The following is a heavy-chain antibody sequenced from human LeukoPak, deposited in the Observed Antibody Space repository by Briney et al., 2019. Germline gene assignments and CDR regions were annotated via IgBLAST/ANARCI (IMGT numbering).Heavy chain of an antibody. CDR1: GFTFSSYN. D-gene: IGHD2-15*01. Sequence: GGSLRLSCAASGFTFSSYNMHWVRQAPGKGLEWVSLISWDGGSTYYADSVKGRFTISRDNSKNSLYLQMNSLRTEDTALYYCAKLGYCSGGSCYRTWGGDDAFDIWGQGTMVTVSS. CDR3: AKLGYCSGGSCYRTWGGDDAFDI. CDR2: ISWDGGST. V-gene: IGHV3-43*01. J-gene: IGHJ3*02.